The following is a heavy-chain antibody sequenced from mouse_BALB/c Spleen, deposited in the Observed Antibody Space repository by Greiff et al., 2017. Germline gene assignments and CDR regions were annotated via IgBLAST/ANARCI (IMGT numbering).Heavy chain of an antibody. V-gene: IGHV1S81*02. CDR3: TRFHYYGYYAMDY. CDR1: GYTFTSYY. D-gene: IGHD1-2*01. Sequence: VQLQQSGAELVKPGASVKLSCKASGYTFTSYYMYWVKQRPGQGLEWIGEINPSNGGTNFNEKFKSKATLTVDKSSSTAYMQLSSLTSEDSAVYYCTRFHYYGYYAMDYWGQGTSVTVSS. CDR2: INPSNGGT. J-gene: IGHJ4*01.